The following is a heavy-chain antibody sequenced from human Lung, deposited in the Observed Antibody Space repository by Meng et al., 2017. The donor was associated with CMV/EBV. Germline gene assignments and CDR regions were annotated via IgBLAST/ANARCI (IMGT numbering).Heavy chain of an antibody. CDR3: ERVPIRVLRFLEWNYYYYGMDV. D-gene: IGHD3-3*01. J-gene: IGHJ6*02. Sequence: ASVTVACTASGYTLTSYVISWVRQAPGQGLEWIGWISAYNGNTNYAQKRKGRVTMTTDTSTSTAYMELRSLRSDDTAVYYRERVPIRVLRFLEWNYYYYGMDVWXQGTXVTVSS. CDR2: ISAYNGNT. CDR1: GYTLTSYV. V-gene: IGHV1-18*01.